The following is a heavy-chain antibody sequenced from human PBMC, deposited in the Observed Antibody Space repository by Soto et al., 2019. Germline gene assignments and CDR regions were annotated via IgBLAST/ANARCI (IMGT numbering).Heavy chain of an antibody. V-gene: IGHV1-3*04. CDR2: ISTGNGNT. J-gene: IGHJ4*02. CDR3: AKGSQMWTPDY. CDR1: GYTFTDYA. Sequence: QVPLVQSGAEVKKPGASVKVSCKASGYTFTDYAMHWVRQAPGQRLEWMGRISTGNGNTKYSQKFQGRVTITRDTSATKAYMELSSLRSEDTAVYYCAKGSQMWTPDYWGQGTLVTVSS. D-gene: IGHD2-21*01.